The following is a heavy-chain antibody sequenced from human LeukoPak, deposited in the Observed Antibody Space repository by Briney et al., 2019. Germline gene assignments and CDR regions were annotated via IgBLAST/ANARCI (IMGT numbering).Heavy chain of an antibody. J-gene: IGHJ4*02. CDR2: IYHSGST. CDR1: GYSISSGYY. CDR3: ARDGYYDSSGYYYL. D-gene: IGHD3-22*01. V-gene: IGHV4-38-2*02. Sequence: SETLSLTCTVSGYSISSGYYWGWIRQPPGRGLEWIGSIYHSGSTYYNPSLKSRVTISVDTSKNQFSLKPSSVTAADTAVYYCARDGYYDSSGYYYLWGQGTLVTVSS.